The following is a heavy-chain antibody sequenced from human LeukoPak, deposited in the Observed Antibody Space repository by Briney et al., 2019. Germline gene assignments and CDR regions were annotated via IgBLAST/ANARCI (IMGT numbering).Heavy chain of an antibody. J-gene: IGHJ6*03. V-gene: IGHV1-8*03. CDR3: ARVRVVPAAMYFYYYYYMDV. D-gene: IGHD2-2*01. CDR2: MNPNSGNT. Sequence: ASVKVSCKASGYTFTSYDINWVRQATGQGLEWMGWMNPNSGNTGYAQKFQGRVTITRNISISTAYMELSSLRSEDTAVYYCARVRVVPAAMYFYYYYYMDVWGKGTTVTVSS. CDR1: GYTFTSYD.